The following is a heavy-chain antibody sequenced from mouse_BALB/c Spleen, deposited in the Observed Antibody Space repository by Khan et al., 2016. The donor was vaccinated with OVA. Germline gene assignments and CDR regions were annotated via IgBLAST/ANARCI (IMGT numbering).Heavy chain of an antibody. CDR2: IYPGSGYI. D-gene: IGHD3-2*02. V-gene: IGHV1-77*01. Sequence: QLVQSGPELVKPGASVKMSCKASGYTFTDFLISWLKQRPGQGLEWIGEIYPGSGYIYYNEKFKGKATLTSDKSSNTAYMQLSSLTSEDSAVYFCARAGYGGFAHWGQGTLVTVSA. CDR1: GYTFTDFL. J-gene: IGHJ3*01. CDR3: ARAGYGGFAH.